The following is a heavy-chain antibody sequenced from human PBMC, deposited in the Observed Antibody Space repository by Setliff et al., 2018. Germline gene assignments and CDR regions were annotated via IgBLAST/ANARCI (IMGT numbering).Heavy chain of an antibody. V-gene: IGHV1-69-2*01. CDR2: IDPEDGKT. D-gene: IGHD5-18*01. Sequence: GASVKVSCKASGYTFTDDYMYWVKQAPGKGLEWMGRIDPEDGKTVYAEKFQGRVIISADTSIDTVYLEIDSLGSEDTAVYYCAFRRGYIYGLDNWGQGTLVTVSS. J-gene: IGHJ4*02. CDR3: AFRRGYIYGLDN. CDR1: GYTFTDDY.